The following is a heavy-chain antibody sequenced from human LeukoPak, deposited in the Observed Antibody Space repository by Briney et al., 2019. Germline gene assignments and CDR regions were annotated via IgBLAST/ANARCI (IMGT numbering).Heavy chain of an antibody. D-gene: IGHD3-22*01. J-gene: IGHJ4*02. V-gene: IGHV1-69*04. CDR1: GGTFSSYA. CDR2: IIPIFGIA. CDR3: ARMVDSSGPDIDY. Sequence: SVKVSCKASGGTFSSYAISWERQAPGQGLEWMGRIIPIFGIANYAQKFQGRVTITADKSTSTAYTELSSLRSEDAAVYYCARMVDSSGPDIDYWGQGTLVTVSS.